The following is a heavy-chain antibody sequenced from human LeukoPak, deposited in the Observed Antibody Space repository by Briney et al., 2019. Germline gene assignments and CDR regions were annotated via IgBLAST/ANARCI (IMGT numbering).Heavy chain of an antibody. CDR1: GLTFRNYG. Sequence: GGSLRLSCEASGLTFRNYGVHWVRQAPGKGLEWVVVISYDGGHQYSADSVKGRFTLSRDNSKNTVYLQLNSLRAEDTAVYYCAKDRRMMSAYYGMDVWGQGTPVTVSS. CDR2: ISYDGGHQ. V-gene: IGHV3-30*18. J-gene: IGHJ6*02. D-gene: IGHD3-16*01. CDR3: AKDRRMMSAYYGMDV.